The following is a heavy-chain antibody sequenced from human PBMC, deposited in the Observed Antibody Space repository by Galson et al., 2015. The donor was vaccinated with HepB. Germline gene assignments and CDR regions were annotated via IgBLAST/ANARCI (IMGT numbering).Heavy chain of an antibody. CDR3: AKSGIWFGELFQDYYFDY. J-gene: IGHJ4*02. CDR2: IRYDGSNK. CDR1: GFTFSSYG. V-gene: IGHV3-30*02. Sequence: SLRLSCAASGFTFSSYGMHWVRQAPGKGLEWVAFIRYDGSNKYYADSVKGRFTISRDNSKNTLYLQMNSLRAEDTAVYYCAKSGIWFGELFQDYYFDYWGQGTLVTVSS. D-gene: IGHD3-10*01.